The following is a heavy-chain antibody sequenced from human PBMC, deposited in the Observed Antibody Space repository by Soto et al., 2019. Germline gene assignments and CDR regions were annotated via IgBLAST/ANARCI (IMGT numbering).Heavy chain of an antibody. CDR3: AREFSYYYHMDV. J-gene: IGHJ6*03. Sequence: GGSLRLSCAASGFTASSSYMSWVRQAPGKGLEWVSVIYSGGSTYYADSVKGRFTISRDNSKNTLYLQMNSLRAEDTAVYYCAREFSYYYHMDVWGKGTTVTVPS. CDR2: IYSGGST. V-gene: IGHV3-66*01. CDR1: GFTASSSY.